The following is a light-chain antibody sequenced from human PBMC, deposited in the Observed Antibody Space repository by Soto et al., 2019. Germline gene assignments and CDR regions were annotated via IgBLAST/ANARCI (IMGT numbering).Light chain of an antibody. V-gene: IGKV3-15*01. Sequence: EIVMTQSPATLSVSPGERATLSCRASQSVSSNLAWFQQRPAQAPRLLIYGASTRATGIPARFSGSGSGTEFTLTISSLQSEDCAVYYCQQYNNWPLTFGPGTKVDIK. J-gene: IGKJ3*01. CDR2: GAS. CDR3: QQYNNWPLT. CDR1: QSVSSN.